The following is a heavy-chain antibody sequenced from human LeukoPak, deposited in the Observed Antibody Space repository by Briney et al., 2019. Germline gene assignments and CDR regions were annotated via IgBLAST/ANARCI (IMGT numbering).Heavy chain of an antibody. D-gene: IGHD3-16*01. CDR3: AKVGGGYIVDY. CDR1: GFTFSSYW. J-gene: IGHJ4*02. Sequence: PGGSLRLSCAASGFTFSSYWMGWVRQAPGKGLEWVANIKQDGSEKYYVDSVKGRFTISRDNAKNSLYLQMNSLRAEDTAVYYCAKVGGGYIVDYWGQGTLVTVSS. V-gene: IGHV3-7*01. CDR2: IKQDGSEK.